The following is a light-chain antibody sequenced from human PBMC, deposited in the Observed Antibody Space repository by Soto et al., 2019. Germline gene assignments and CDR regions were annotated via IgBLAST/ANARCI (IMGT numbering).Light chain of an antibody. CDR3: QHYNSYSEA. V-gene: IGKV1-5*03. CDR1: QTISSW. CDR2: KAS. Sequence: DIQMTQYPSTLSGSVGDRVTITCRASQTISSWLAWYQQKTRKAPKLLIYKASTLKSGVPSRFSGSGSATEFTLTISSLQPDDLATYYCQHYNSYSEAFGQGTKVELK. J-gene: IGKJ1*01.